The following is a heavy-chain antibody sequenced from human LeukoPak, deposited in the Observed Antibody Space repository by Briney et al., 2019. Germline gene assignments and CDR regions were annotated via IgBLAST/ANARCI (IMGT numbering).Heavy chain of an antibody. CDR2: MNPNSGNT. Sequence: ASVKVSCKASGYTFTSYDINWVRRATGQGLEWMGWMNPNSGNTGYAQKFQGRVTMTRNTSISTAYMELSSLRSEDTAVYYCARPTMVRGVITRGREWFDPWGQGTLVTVSS. D-gene: IGHD3-10*01. V-gene: IGHV1-8*01. J-gene: IGHJ5*02. CDR1: GYTFTSYD. CDR3: ARPTMVRGVITRGREWFDP.